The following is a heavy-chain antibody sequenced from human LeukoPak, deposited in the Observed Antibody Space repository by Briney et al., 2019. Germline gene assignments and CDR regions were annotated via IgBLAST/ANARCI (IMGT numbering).Heavy chain of an antibody. V-gene: IGHV4-4*07. CDR1: GGSISSYY. CDR3: ARVFYYDSSGYSDAFDI. Sequence: PSETLSLTCTVSGGSISSYYWSWIRQPAGNGLEWIGRIYTSGSTNYNPSLESRVTMSVDTSKNQFSLKLSSVTAADTAVYYCARVFYYDSSGYSDAFDISGQGTMVTASS. CDR2: IYTSGST. D-gene: IGHD3-22*01. J-gene: IGHJ3*02.